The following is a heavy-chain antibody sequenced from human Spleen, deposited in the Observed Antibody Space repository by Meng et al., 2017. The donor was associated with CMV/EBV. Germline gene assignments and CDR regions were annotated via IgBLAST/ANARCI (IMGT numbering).Heavy chain of an antibody. D-gene: IGHD3-3*01. CDR1: GFTFSNYA. CDR3: AKEVILRFLEWTSMDV. CDR2: ISYDGGNT. V-gene: IGHV3-30*04. J-gene: IGHJ6*02. Sequence: GESLKISCAASGFTFSNYAMHWVRQAPGKGLEWVAVISYDGGNTYYADSVKGRFSISRDNSKNTVYLHMNSLRTGDTAVYYCAKEVILRFLEWTSMDVWGQGTTVTVSS.